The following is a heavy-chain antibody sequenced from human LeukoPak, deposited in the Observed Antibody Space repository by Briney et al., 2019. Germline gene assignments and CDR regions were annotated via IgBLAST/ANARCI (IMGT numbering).Heavy chain of an antibody. Sequence: NRSQTLSLTCAISGDSVSGSPAVWNWIRQSPSRGLEWLGRAYYRCKWYIDYAVSVNGRITITPDTSKNQFSLQLNSVTPEDTAVYYCARGAVRGNTNFDYWGQGTLVTVSS. CDR1: GDSVSGSPAV. CDR2: AYYRCKWYI. V-gene: IGHV6-1*01. J-gene: IGHJ4*02. D-gene: IGHD3-10*01. CDR3: ARGAVRGNTNFDY.